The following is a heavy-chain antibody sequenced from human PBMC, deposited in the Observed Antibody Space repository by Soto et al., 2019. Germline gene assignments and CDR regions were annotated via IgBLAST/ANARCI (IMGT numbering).Heavy chain of an antibody. J-gene: IGHJ4*02. Sequence: GGSLRLSCAVSGFNFSKFGMYWVRQAPGKGLEWVAVIWYDGSQKYYTDSVKGRFTISRDNAKNSLYLQMNSLRAEDTAVYYCANVRQRRPTRWGQGTLVTVSS. CDR3: ANVRQRRPTR. V-gene: IGHV3-33*03. CDR2: IWYDGSQK. CDR1: GFNFSKFG.